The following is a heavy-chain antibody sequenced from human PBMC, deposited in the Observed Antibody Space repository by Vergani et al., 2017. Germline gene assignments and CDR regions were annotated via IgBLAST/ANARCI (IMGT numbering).Heavy chain of an antibody. J-gene: IGHJ6*03. CDR1: GGTFSSYA. D-gene: IGHD3-22*01. CDR2: IIPILGTA. CDR3: AREEYYDSSGYYSLYYYYYMDV. V-gene: IGHV1-69*11. Sequence: QVQLEQSGAEVKKPGSSVKVSCKASGGTFSSYAISWVRQAPGQGLEWMGRIIPILGTANYAQKFQGRVTITADESTSTAYMELSSLRSEDTAVYYCAREEYYDSSGYYSLYYYYYMDVWGKGTTVTVSS.